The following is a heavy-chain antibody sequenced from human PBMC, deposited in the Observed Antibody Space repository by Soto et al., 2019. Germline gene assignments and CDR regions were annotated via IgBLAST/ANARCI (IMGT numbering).Heavy chain of an antibody. Sequence: QVQLQESGPGLVKPSQTLSLTCTVSGGSISSGDYYWSWTRQPPGKGLEWIGYIYYSGSTYYNPSLKRRVTISVDTSKNQFSLKLSSVTAADTAVYYCARSSGGSWYGVPDYWGQGTLVTVSS. J-gene: IGHJ4*02. CDR1: GGSISSGDYY. V-gene: IGHV4-30-4*01. D-gene: IGHD2-15*01. CDR3: ARSSGGSWYGVPDY. CDR2: IYYSGST.